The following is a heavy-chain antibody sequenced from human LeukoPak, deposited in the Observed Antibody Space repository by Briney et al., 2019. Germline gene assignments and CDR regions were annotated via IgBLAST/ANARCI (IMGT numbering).Heavy chain of an antibody. CDR2: IKQVGSEK. CDR3: ARHPLSSGWYGEFYFDD. Sequence: ARSMRLSCAPYGFTFSNYWMRWDRQAPGNWLGWEANIKQVGSEKHYVDSVKARFTISRDNAKNSLYLQMNSLRAEDTAVYYCARHPLSSGWYGEFYFDDWGQGTLVTVSS. CDR1: GFTFSNYW. D-gene: IGHD6-19*01. J-gene: IGHJ4*02. V-gene: IGHV3-7*01.